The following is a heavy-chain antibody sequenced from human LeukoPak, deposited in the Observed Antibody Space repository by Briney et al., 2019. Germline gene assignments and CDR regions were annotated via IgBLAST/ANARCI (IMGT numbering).Heavy chain of an antibody. D-gene: IGHD3-22*01. CDR3: ARDRGWLFLDY. Sequence: GGSLRLSCAASGFTFSSSAMSWVRQAPGKGLEWVSAISNNGGYTYYADSVQGRFTISRDNAKNSLYVQMNSLRAEDTAVYYCARDRGWLFLDYWGQGTLVTVSS. V-gene: IGHV3-23*01. CDR1: GFTFSSSA. J-gene: IGHJ4*02. CDR2: ISNNGGYT.